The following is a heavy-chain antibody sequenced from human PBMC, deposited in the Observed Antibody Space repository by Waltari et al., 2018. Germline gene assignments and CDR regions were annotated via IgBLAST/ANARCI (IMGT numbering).Heavy chain of an antibody. CDR3: VKGRDPVSSSDYFDS. CDR2: VSSGGATT. D-gene: IGHD6-25*01. V-gene: IGHV3-23*01. J-gene: IGHJ4*02. Sequence: DVQVLESGGGLARPGGSLRLSCAASGFTFRNHAMAWVRQAPGKGLDWGAIVSSGGATTDYADSVRGRFSISRDNSNNTLYLQMNRLRPEDTAIYYCVKGRDPVSSSDYFDSWGQGVLVAVSS. CDR1: GFTFRNHA.